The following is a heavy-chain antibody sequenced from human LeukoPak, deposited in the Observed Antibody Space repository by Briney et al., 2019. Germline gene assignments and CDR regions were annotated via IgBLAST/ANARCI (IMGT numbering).Heavy chain of an antibody. D-gene: IGHD2-15*01. CDR3: ARGGRGGGSHNHFDY. Sequence: SETLSLTCAVYGGSFSGYYWSWIRQPPGKGLEWIGEINHSGSTNYNPSLKSRVTISVDTSKNQFSLKLSSVTAADTAVYYCARGGRGGGSHNHFDYWGQGTLATVSS. CDR2: INHSGST. J-gene: IGHJ4*02. V-gene: IGHV4-34*01. CDR1: GGSFSGYY.